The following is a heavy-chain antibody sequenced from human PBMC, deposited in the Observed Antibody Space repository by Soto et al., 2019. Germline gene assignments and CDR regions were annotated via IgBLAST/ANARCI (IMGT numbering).Heavy chain of an antibody. D-gene: IGHD2-15*01. CDR2: IWYDGSNK. J-gene: IGHJ3*02. CDR3: ARGLNYSPDAFDI. V-gene: IGHV3-33*01. Sequence: QVQLVESGGGVVQPGRSLRLSCAASGFTFSSYGMHWVRQAPGKGLEWVAVIWYDGSNKYYADSVKGRFTISRDNSKNSLYLQMNSLRAEDTAVYYCARGLNYSPDAFDIWGQGTMVTVSS. CDR1: GFTFSSYG.